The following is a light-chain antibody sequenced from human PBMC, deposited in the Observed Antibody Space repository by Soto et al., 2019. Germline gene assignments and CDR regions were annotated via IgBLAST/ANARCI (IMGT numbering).Light chain of an antibody. CDR2: GAS. CDR1: QGVANS. J-gene: IGKJ3*01. CDR3: QQYNNYHFT. V-gene: IGKV1-16*01. Sequence: DIQLTQFPSSLSASVGDRVTITCRASQGVANSLAWFQLKAGKPPKSLIYGASNLEGGVPLRFSGSGFGTDFTLTIIRLQPEDFATYYCQQYNNYHFTFGPGTEVDVK.